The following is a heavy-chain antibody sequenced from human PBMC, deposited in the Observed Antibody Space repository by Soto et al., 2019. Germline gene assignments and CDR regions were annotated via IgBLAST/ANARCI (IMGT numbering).Heavy chain of an antibody. Sequence: QVQLVESGGGVVQPGRSLRLSCAASGFTFSSYAMHWVRQAPGKGLEWVAVISYDGSNKYYADSVKGRFTISRDNSTXTLYLQMNSLRAEDTAVYYCARDTFTMVRGVAPDYWGQGTLVTVSS. V-gene: IGHV3-30-3*01. CDR3: ARDTFTMVRGVAPDY. CDR1: GFTFSSYA. D-gene: IGHD3-10*01. J-gene: IGHJ4*02. CDR2: ISYDGSNK.